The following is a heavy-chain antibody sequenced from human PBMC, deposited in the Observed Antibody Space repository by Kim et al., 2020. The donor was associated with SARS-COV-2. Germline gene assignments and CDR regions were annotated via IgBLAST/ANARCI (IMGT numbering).Heavy chain of an antibody. J-gene: IGHJ4*02. V-gene: IGHV3-30*01. Sequence: GKGRLPSSRDNSKNTLYLQMNSLRAEDTAVYYCARGRITSGRGYYFDYWGQGTLVTVSS. D-gene: IGHD3-10*01. CDR3: ARGRITSGRGYYFDY.